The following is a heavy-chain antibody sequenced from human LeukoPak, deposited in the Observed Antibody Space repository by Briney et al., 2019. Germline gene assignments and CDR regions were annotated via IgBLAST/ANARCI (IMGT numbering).Heavy chain of an antibody. CDR3: ARDADIVGATNYYFDY. Sequence: GGSLRLSCAASGFSFSSYSMNWVRQAPGKGLEWVSIISRDSRTIVDADSVKGRFTISRDNAKNSLYLQMNSLRAEDTAVYYCARDADIVGATNYYFDYWGQGTLVTVSS. CDR2: ISRDSRTI. V-gene: IGHV3-21*01. CDR1: GFSFSSYS. D-gene: IGHD1-26*01. J-gene: IGHJ4*02.